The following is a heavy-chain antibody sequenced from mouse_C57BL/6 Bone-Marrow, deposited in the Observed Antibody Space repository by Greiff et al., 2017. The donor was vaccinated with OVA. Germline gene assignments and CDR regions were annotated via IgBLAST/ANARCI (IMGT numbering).Heavy chain of an antibody. CDR1: GYTFTDYY. Sequence: QVQLQQSGPELVKPGASVKISCKASGYTFTDYYINWVKQRPGQGLEWIGWNYPGSGNTKYNEKFKGKATLTVDTSSSTAYMQLSSLTSEDSAVYFCARERGWLLLYWYFDVWGTGTTVTVSS. CDR3: ARERGWLLLYWYFDV. D-gene: IGHD2-3*01. V-gene: IGHV1-84*01. CDR2: NYPGSGNT. J-gene: IGHJ1*03.